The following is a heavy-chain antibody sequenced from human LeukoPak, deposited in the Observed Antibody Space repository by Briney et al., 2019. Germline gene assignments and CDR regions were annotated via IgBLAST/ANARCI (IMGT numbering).Heavy chain of an antibody. J-gene: IGHJ4*02. CDR2: ISAYNGNT. Sequence: ASVKVSCKAAGYTFTSYGISWVRQAPGQGLEWMGWISAYNGNTNYAQKLQGRVTMTTDTSTSTAYMELRSLRSDDTAVYYCARDRGYSSSDFFDYWGQGTLVTVSS. V-gene: IGHV1-18*01. D-gene: IGHD6-6*01. CDR1: GYTFTSYG. CDR3: ARDRGYSSSDFFDY.